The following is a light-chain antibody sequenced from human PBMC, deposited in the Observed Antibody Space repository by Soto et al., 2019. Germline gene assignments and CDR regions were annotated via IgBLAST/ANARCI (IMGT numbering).Light chain of an antibody. V-gene: IGLV2-14*01. CDR1: SSDVGGYNY. CDR3: SSYTSSSTLYV. Sequence: QSALTQPASVSGSPGQSITISCTGTSSDVGGYNYVSWYQQHPGKAPKLMIYDVRNRPSGVSNRFSGSKSGNTASLTISGLQDEDEADYYCSSYTSSSTLYVIGTGTKVTVL. CDR2: DVR. J-gene: IGLJ1*01.